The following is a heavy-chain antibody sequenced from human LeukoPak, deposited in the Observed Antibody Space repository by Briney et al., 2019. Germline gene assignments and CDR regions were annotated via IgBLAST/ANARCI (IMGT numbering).Heavy chain of an antibody. V-gene: IGHV3-23*03. D-gene: IGHD5-18*01. CDR3: AKAPQFGDTAMVVFDY. J-gene: IGHJ4*02. Sequence: GGSLRLSCAASKFAFSSYAMSWVRQAPGKGLEWVSVIYSGGSTYYADSVKGRFTISRDNSKNTLYLQMNSLRAEDTAVYYCAKAPQFGDTAMVVFDYWGQGTLVTVSS. CDR1: KFAFSSYA. CDR2: IYSGGST.